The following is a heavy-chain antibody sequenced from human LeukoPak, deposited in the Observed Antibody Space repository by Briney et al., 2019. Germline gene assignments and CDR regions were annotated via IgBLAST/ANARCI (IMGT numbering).Heavy chain of an antibody. V-gene: IGHV4-34*01. CDR1: GGSFSGYY. CDR3: ARGEDADDYSNYNSPYYYYMDV. Sequence: SETLSLTCAVYGGSFSGYYWSWIRQPPGKGLEWIGEINHSGSTNYNPSLKSRVTISVDTSKNQFSLKLSSVTAADTAVYYCARGEDADDYSNYNSPYYYYMDVWGKGTTVTVSS. D-gene: IGHD4-11*01. J-gene: IGHJ6*03. CDR2: INHSGST.